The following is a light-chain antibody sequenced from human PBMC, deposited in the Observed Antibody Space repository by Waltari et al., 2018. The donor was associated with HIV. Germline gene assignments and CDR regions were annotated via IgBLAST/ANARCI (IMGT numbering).Light chain of an antibody. J-gene: IGLJ2*01. Sequence: QSVLTQPPSVSGAPGQRVPISCTGSRSNIGAGYDVHWYQQLPGTAPKVLIYGNTNRPSGVPDRFSGSKSGTSASLAITGLQAEDEADYYCKSYDSSLSASVFGAGTKLTVL. CDR3: KSYDSSLSASV. CDR1: RSNIGAGYD. V-gene: IGLV1-40*01. CDR2: GNT.